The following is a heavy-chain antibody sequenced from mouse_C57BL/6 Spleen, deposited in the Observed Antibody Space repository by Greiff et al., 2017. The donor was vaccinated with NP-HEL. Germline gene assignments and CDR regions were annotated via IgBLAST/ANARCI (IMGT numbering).Heavy chain of an antibody. J-gene: IGHJ2*01. Sequence: VQLQQSGAELVKPGASVKISCKASGYAFSSYWMNWVKQRPGKGLEWIGQIYPGDGDTNYNGKFKGKATLTADKSSSTAYMQLSSLTSEDSSVYFCASIYLELRFVLAYWGQGTTLTVSS. CDR2: IYPGDGDT. CDR1: GYAFSSYW. D-gene: IGHD1-1*01. CDR3: ASIYLELRFVLAY. V-gene: IGHV1-80*01.